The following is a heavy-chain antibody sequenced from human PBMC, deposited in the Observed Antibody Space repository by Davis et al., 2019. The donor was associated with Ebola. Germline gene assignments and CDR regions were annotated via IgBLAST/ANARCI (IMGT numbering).Heavy chain of an antibody. CDR3: ARDGAVEYYFDY. V-gene: IGHV1-18*01. J-gene: IGHJ4*02. CDR2: ISAYNGNT. Sequence: ASVKVSCKASGYTFTRYAMSWVRQAPGQGLEWMGWISAYNGNTNYAQKLQGRVPMTTETSTSTAYMELRSLRSDDTAVYYCARDGAVEYYFDYWGQGTLVTVSS. CDR1: GYTFTRYA. D-gene: IGHD6-19*01.